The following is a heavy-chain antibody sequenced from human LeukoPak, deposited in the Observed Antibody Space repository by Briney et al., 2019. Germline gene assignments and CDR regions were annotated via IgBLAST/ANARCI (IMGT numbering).Heavy chain of an antibody. J-gene: IGHJ4*02. CDR1: GFTFSGYY. V-gene: IGHV3-11*01. CDR2: ISRRGTIT. CDR3: ASPPSGSSPDGDY. Sequence: GGSLRLSCAASGFTFSGYYMTWIRQAPGKGLEWVSYISRRGTITYYADSVKGRFTISRDNAKNSLFLHMNSLRAEDTAVYYCASPPSGSSPDGDYWGQGTLVTVSS. D-gene: IGHD5-12*01.